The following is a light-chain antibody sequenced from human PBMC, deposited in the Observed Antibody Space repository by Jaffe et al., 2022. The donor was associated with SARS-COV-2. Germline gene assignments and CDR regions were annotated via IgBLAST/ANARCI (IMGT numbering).Light chain of an antibody. CDR1: QSISSY. V-gene: IGKV1-39*01. Sequence: DIQMTQSPSSLSASVGDRVTITCRASQSISSYLNWYQQKPGKAPKVLIYVASSLQSGVPSRFSGSGSGTDFTLTISSLQPEDFATYYCQQSYSTQFTFGPGTKVDIK. CDR2: VAS. CDR3: QQSYSTQFT. J-gene: IGKJ3*01.